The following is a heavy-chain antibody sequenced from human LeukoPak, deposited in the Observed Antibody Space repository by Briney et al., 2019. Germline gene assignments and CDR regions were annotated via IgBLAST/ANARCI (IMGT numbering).Heavy chain of an antibody. CDR2: IYYSGRT. D-gene: IGHD4-23*01. J-gene: IGHJ5*02. V-gene: IGHV4-59*02. Sequence: SETLSLTCTVSGGSVSSYFWSWIRQPLGKRLEGIGYIYYSGRTNYNPSIKSRVTISVDTSKNQFSLKLSSVTAADTAVYYCARDGGYGGSNWFDPWGQGTLVTVSS. CDR3: ARDGGYGGSNWFDP. CDR1: GGSVSSYF.